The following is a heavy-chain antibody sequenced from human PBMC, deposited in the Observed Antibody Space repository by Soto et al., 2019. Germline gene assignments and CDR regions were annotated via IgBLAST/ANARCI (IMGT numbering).Heavy chain of an antibody. J-gene: IGHJ3*02. V-gene: IGHV1-69*04. Sequence: SVKVSCKASGGTFSSYTISWVRQAPGQGLEWMGRIIPILGIANYAQKFQGRVTITADKSTSTAYMELSSLRSEDTAVYYCARENLTDYDILTGSVAFDIWGQGTMVTVSS. D-gene: IGHD3-9*01. CDR3: ARENLTDYDILTGSVAFDI. CDR2: IIPILGIA. CDR1: GGTFSSYT.